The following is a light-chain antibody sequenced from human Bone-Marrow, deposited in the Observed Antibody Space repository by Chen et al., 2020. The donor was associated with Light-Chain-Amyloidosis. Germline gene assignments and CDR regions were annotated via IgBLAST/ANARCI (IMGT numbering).Light chain of an antibody. V-gene: IGLV2-14*01. CDR3: SSYTITDTLV. CDR1: SSDVGGDNH. J-gene: IGLJ1*01. Sequence: QSALTQPASVSGSPGQSITISCTGTSSDVGGDNHVSWYQQHPDKAPKLMIYEITNRPSWVPDRFSGSKSDNTASLTISGLQTEDEADYCCSSYTITDTLVFESGTRVTVL. CDR2: EIT.